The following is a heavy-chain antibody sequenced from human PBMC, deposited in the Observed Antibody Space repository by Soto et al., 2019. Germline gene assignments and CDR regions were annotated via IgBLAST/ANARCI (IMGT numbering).Heavy chain of an antibody. J-gene: IGHJ3*02. CDR3: AHSRYSSSWYGTGAFDI. V-gene: IGHV2-5*01. Sequence: SGPTLVNPTQTLPLTCTFSGFSLSTSGVGVGWIRQPPGKALEWLALIYWNDDKRYSPSLTSRLTITKDTSKNQVVLTMTNMDPVDTATYYCAHSRYSSSWYGTGAFDIWGQGTMVTVSS. CDR1: GFSLSTSGVG. CDR2: IYWNDDK. D-gene: IGHD6-13*01.